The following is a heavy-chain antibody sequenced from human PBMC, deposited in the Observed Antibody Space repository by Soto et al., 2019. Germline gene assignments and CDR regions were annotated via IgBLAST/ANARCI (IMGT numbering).Heavy chain of an antibody. V-gene: IGHV3-7*05. J-gene: IGHJ4*02. CDR3: ARLGSGSYYFDF. D-gene: IGHD1-26*01. CDR1: GFTLSRSW. CDR2: IKQDGSEK. Sequence: EVQLVESGGGLVQPGGSLRLSCAVSGFTLSRSWMSWVRQAPGKGLEWVAIIKQDGSEKYYLDSVKGRFIISRDNAENFLYLQLNSLRVEDTAMYYCARLGSGSYYFDFWGQGTLVTVSS.